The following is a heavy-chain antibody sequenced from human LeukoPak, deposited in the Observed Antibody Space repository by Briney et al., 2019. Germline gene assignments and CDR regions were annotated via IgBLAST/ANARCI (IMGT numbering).Heavy chain of an antibody. D-gene: IGHD2-21*02. CDR1: GFXFSRYG. V-gene: IGHV3-30*18. Sequence: PGRSLRLSCAASGFXFSRYGIHWVRQAPGKGLEWVAVILYDGSNKYYADSVKGRFTISRDNSKNTLYLQMNSLRAEDTAVYYCAKDHEPYCGGDCFNGDYWGQGTLVTVSS. CDR3: AKDHEPYCGGDCFNGDY. J-gene: IGHJ4*02. CDR2: ILYDGSNK.